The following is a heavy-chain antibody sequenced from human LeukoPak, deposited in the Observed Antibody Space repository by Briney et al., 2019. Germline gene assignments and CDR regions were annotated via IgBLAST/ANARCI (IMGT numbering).Heavy chain of an antibody. CDR1: VYSFPDYY. D-gene: IGHD6-19*01. CDR2: INPNSGGT. J-gene: IGHJ4*02. Sequence: ASVKVSCKASVYSFPDYYMHWVRQAPGQGLEWMGWINPNSGGTKYAQRFQGRVTMTRDTSITTAYMELSRLTPDDTAVYYCARPRSDQWLVVPFDFWGQGTLVTVSS. V-gene: IGHV1-2*02. CDR3: ARPRSDQWLVVPFDF.